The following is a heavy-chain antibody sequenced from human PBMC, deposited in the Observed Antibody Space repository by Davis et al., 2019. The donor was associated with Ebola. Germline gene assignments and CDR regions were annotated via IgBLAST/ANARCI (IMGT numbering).Heavy chain of an antibody. Sequence: GGSLRLSCAASGFTFSSYAMSWVRQAPGKGLEWVSGISGSGGSTYYADSVKGRFTISRDNAKNTLYLQMNNLRVEDTAVYYCATLPGYYWGQGTLVTVSS. CDR3: ATLPGYY. CDR2: ISGSGGST. J-gene: IGHJ4*02. V-gene: IGHV3-23*01. CDR1: GFTFSSYA. D-gene: IGHD1-26*01.